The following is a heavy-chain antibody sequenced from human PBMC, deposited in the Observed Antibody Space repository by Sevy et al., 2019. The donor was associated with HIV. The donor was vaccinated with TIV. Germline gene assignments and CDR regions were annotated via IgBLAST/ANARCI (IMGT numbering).Heavy chain of an antibody. D-gene: IGHD2-8*02. CDR3: ARESVETWTGPVDYEYGMDV. J-gene: IGHJ6*02. V-gene: IGHV3-74*01. CDR1: GFTFSSYW. Sequence: GGSLRLSCAASGFTFSSYWMHWVRHAPGKGLLWVSRINVDGSGTIYADSVKGRFTISRDNAKNTLYLQMTSLRAEDTAVYYCARESVETWTGPVDYEYGMDVWGLGTSVTVSS. CDR2: INVDGSGT.